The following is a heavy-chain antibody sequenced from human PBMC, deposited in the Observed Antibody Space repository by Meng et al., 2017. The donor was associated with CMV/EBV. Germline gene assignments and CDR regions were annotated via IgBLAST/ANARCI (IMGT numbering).Heavy chain of an antibody. Sequence: GGSLRLSCAASGFTFSSYWMHWVRQAPGKGLVWVSSISSSSSYIYYADSVKGRFTISRDNAKNSLHLQMNSLRAEDTAVYFCARSGVFGCSSTSCYDLDAFDIWGQGTMVTVSS. J-gene: IGHJ3*02. CDR2: ISSSSSYI. CDR3: ARSGVFGCSSTSCYDLDAFDI. CDR1: GFTFSSYW. V-gene: IGHV3-21*06. D-gene: IGHD2-2*01.